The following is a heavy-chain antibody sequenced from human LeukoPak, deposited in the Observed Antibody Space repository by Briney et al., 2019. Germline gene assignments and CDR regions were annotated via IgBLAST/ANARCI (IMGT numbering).Heavy chain of an antibody. CDR1: GASLSSVFYY. Sequence: SQTLSLTCTVSGASLSSVFYYWSWVRQPPVRGLEGIGYIYYSGSTNYNPSLKSRVTILVDTSKNQFSLRLSSVTAADTAVYYCARNYYDSTGYLPGLFDYWGQGTLVTVSS. J-gene: IGHJ4*02. CDR2: IYYSGST. CDR3: ARNYYDSTGYLPGLFDY. V-gene: IGHV4-61*01. D-gene: IGHD3-22*01.